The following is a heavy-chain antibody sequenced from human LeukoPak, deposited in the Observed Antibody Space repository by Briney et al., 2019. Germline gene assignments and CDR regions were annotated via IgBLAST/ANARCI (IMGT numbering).Heavy chain of an antibody. CDR3: ARRRSYYDILTGYSYYMDV. V-gene: IGHV1-2*02. CDR1: GYTFTGYY. CDR2: IDPNSGGT. Sequence: EASVKVSCKASGYTFTGYYMHWVRQAPGQGLEWMGWIDPNSGGTNYAQKFQGRVTMTRGTSISTAYMELSRLRSDDTAVYYCARRRSYYDILTGYSYYMDVWGKGTTVTVSS. J-gene: IGHJ6*03. D-gene: IGHD3-9*01.